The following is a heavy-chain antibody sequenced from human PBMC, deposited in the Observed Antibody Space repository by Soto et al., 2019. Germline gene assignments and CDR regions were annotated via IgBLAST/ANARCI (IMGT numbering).Heavy chain of an antibody. CDR3: ARDPALGYCSGGSCYLGGWFDP. Sequence: SETLSLTCTVSGGSISSGDYFWSWIRQPPGKGLEWIGNIYYSGSTYYNPSLKSRVTMSVDTSKNQFSLKLSSVTAADTAVYYCARDPALGYCSGGSCYLGGWFDPWGQGTLVTVSS. V-gene: IGHV4-30-4*01. CDR2: IYYSGST. D-gene: IGHD2-15*01. J-gene: IGHJ5*02. CDR1: GGSISSGDYF.